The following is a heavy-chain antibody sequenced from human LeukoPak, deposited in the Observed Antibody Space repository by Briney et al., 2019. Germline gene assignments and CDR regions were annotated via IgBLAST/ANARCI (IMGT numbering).Heavy chain of an antibody. CDR2: INHSGST. CDR3: ARHLTLSTVTPRYYYYGMDV. Sequence: SSETLSLTCAVYGGSFSGYYWSWIRQPPGKGLEWIGEINHSGSTNYNPSLKSRVTISVDTSKNQFSLKLSSVTAADTAVYYCARHLTLSTVTPRYYYYGMDVWGQGTTVTVSS. D-gene: IGHD4-17*01. J-gene: IGHJ6*02. CDR1: GGSFSGYY. V-gene: IGHV4-34*01.